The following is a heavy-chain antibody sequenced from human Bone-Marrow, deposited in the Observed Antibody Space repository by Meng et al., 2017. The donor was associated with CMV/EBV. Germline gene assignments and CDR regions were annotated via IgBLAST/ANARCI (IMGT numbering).Heavy chain of an antibody. CDR3: ARSRRLQGLGYYYYGMDV. D-gene: IGHD4-11*01. Sequence: ASVKVSCKASGYTFTSYGISWVRQAPGQGLEWMGWISAYNGKTNYAQKLQGRVTMTTDTSTSTAYMELRSLRSDDTAVYYCARSRRLQGLGYYYYGMDVWGQGTTVTVSS. V-gene: IGHV1-18*01. CDR1: GYTFTSYG. J-gene: IGHJ6*02. CDR2: ISAYNGKT.